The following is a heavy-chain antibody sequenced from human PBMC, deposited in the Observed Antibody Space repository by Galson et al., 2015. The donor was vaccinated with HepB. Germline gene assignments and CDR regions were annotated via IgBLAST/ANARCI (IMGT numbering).Heavy chain of an antibody. J-gene: IGHJ4*02. CDR3: ARIDSIAAAAYDY. Sequence: SLRLSCAASGFTFSSYAMHWVRQAPGKGLEWVADISYDGSNKYYADSVKGRFTISRDNAKNTLYLQMNSLRAEDTAVYYCARIDSIAAAAYDYWGQGTLVTVSS. V-gene: IGHV3-30-3*01. D-gene: IGHD6-13*01. CDR2: ISYDGSNK. CDR1: GFTFSSYA.